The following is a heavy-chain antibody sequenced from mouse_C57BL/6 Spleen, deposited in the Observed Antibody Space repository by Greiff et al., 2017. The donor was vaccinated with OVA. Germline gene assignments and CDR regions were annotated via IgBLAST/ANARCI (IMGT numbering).Heavy chain of an antibody. V-gene: IGHV14-1*01. CDR1: GFNIKDYY. CDR3: TSAGALDY. Sequence: EVKLVESGAELVRPGASVKLSCTASGFNIKDYYMHWVKQRPEQGLEWIGRIDPEDGDTEYAPKFQGKAIMTADTSSNTAYLQLSSLTSEDTAVYYCTSAGALDYWGQGTTLTVSS. CDR2: IDPEDGDT. D-gene: IGHD6-1*01. J-gene: IGHJ2*01.